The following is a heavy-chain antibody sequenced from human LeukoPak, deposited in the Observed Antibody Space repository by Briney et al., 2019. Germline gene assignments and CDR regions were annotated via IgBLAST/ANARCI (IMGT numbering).Heavy chain of an antibody. V-gene: IGHV3-11*04. D-gene: IGHD3-22*01. Sequence: PGGSLRLSCAASGFTFSDYYMSWIRQAPGKGLEWVSYISGGSSTIYYADSVKGRFTISRDNAKSSLYLQMNSLRAEDTAVYYCARVRDYYDSSGYVPGGYFDYWGQGTLVTVSS. CDR1: GFTFSDYY. CDR2: ISGGSSTI. J-gene: IGHJ4*02. CDR3: ARVRDYYDSSGYVPGGYFDY.